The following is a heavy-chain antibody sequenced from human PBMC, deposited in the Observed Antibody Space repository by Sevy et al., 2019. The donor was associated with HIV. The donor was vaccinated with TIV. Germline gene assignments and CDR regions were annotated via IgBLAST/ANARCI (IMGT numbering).Heavy chain of an antibody. Sequence: GGSLRLSCAASGFTFSGYGMHWVRQAPGKGLEWVAFIRYDGSTKYYVDSVKGLFTISRDNSKNTLFLQMNSLRTEDTSVYYCTRNGGAFDNGFDPWGQGTLVTVSS. CDR3: TRNGGAFDNGFDP. CDR1: GFTFSGYG. D-gene: IGHD2-8*01. J-gene: IGHJ5*02. CDR2: IRYDGSTK. V-gene: IGHV3-30*02.